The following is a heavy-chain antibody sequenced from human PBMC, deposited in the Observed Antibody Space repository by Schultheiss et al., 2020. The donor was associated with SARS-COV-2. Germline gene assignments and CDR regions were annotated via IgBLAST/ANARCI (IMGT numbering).Heavy chain of an antibody. J-gene: IGHJ4*02. Sequence: SETLSLTCTVSGGSVSSGSYYWSWIRQPPGKGLEWIGYIYYSGSTNYNPSLKSRVTISVDTSKNQFSLKLSSVTAADTAVYYCARDRDYFDYWGQGTLVTVSS. CDR2: IYYSGST. CDR1: GGSVSSGSYY. V-gene: IGHV4-61*01. D-gene: IGHD3-10*01. CDR3: ARDRDYFDY.